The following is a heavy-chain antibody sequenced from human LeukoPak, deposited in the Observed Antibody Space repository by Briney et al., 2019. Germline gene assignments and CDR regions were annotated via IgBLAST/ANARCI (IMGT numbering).Heavy chain of an antibody. V-gene: IGHV3-23*01. CDR1: GFTVSSNY. CDR3: ATSLRGSYRYPTASYYFDY. J-gene: IGHJ4*02. Sequence: GGSLRLSCAASGFTVSSNYMSWVRQAPGKGLEWVSGISGSGGSTYFADSVKGRFTISRDNSKNTLYLQMNSLRAEDTAVYYCATSLRGSYRYPTASYYFDYWGQGTLVTVSS. CDR2: ISGSGGST. D-gene: IGHD3-16*02.